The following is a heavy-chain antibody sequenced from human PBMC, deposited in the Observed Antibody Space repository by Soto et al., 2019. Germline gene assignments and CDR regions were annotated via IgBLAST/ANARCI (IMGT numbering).Heavy chain of an antibody. V-gene: IGHV4-30-2*01. Sequence: SEPLSHTYAVSGGTIISGGYSCSWNRQPPGKGLEWIGYIYHSGSTYYNPSLKSRVTISVDRSKNQFSLKLSSVTAADTAVYYCARGGNWNSGWFDPWGQGTLGT. CDR3: ARGGNWNSGWFDP. J-gene: IGHJ5*02. D-gene: IGHD1-7*01. CDR1: GGTIISGGYS. CDR2: IYHSGST.